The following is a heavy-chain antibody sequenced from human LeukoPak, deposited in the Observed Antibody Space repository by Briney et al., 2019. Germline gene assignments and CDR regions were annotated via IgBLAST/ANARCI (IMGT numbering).Heavy chain of an antibody. CDR3: ARDTSYYYDSSGYYYRPYYFDY. V-gene: IGHV4-34*01. Sequence: PSETLSLTCTVSGGSISSYYWSWIRQPPGKGLEWIGEINHSGSTNYNPSLKSRVTISVDTSKNQFSLKLSSVTAADTAVYYCARDTSYYYDSSGYYYRPYYFDYWGQGTLVTVSS. CDR1: GGSISSYY. CDR2: INHSGST. J-gene: IGHJ4*02. D-gene: IGHD3-22*01.